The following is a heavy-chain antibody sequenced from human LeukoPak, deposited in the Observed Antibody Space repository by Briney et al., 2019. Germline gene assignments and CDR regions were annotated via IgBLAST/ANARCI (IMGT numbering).Heavy chain of an antibody. V-gene: IGHV4-30-4*01. Sequence: SETLSLTCTVSGGSISSGDYYWSWIRQPPGKGLEWIGYIYYSGSTYYNPSLKSRVTTSVDTSKNQFSLKLSSVTAADTAVYYCARVATVTTVPYYYYGMDVWGQGTTVTVSS. D-gene: IGHD4-11*01. CDR3: ARVATVTTVPYYYYGMDV. CDR2: IYYSGST. J-gene: IGHJ6*02. CDR1: GGSISSGDYY.